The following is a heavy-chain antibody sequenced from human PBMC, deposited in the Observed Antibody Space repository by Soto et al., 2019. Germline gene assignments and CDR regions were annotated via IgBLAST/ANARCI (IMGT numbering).Heavy chain of an antibody. CDR2: MYHSGNT. CDR1: GGSMRSGGYP. V-gene: IGHV4-30-2*01. Sequence: QLQLQESGSGLVKPSQTLSLTCAVSGGSMRSGGYPWSWIHQPPGKGLEWIGYMYHSGNTYYSPSLKSRVTISVDRSKNQFSLKLTSVTAADTAVYYCARGTSWDYFDNWGQGALVTVSS. CDR3: ARGTSWDYFDN. D-gene: IGHD6-13*01. J-gene: IGHJ4*02.